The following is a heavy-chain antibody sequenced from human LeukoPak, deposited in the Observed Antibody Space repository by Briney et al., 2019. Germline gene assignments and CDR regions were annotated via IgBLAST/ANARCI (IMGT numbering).Heavy chain of an antibody. CDR2: INPNSGDT. V-gene: IGHV1-2*02. Sequence: ASVKVSCKASGYTFTDYYINWVRQAPGQGLEWIGWINPNSGDTNYAQKSQDRVTMTRDTSISTAYIELNFLRSDDTAVYYCARTETPYYDSSGYFDYWGQGTLVTVSS. D-gene: IGHD3-22*01. CDR1: GYTFTDYY. J-gene: IGHJ4*02. CDR3: ARTETPYYDSSGYFDY.